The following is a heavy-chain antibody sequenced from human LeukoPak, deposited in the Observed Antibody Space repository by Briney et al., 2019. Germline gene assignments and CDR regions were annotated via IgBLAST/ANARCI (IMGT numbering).Heavy chain of an antibody. V-gene: IGHV4-59*01. Sequence: SETLSLTCTVSGGSISSSYWSWIRQPPGKGLEWIGYVYNSGSTNYNPSLKSRVTISVDTSKNKFSLNLSSVTAADTAVDYCAGAAGYSSGRFDYWGQGTLVTVSS. CDR3: AGAAGYSSGRFDY. CDR2: VYNSGST. D-gene: IGHD6-19*01. CDR1: GGSISSSY. J-gene: IGHJ4*02.